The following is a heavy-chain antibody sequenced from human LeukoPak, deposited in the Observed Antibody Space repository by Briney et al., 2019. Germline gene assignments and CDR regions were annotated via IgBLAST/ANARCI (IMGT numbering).Heavy chain of an antibody. Sequence: SETLSLTCTVSGGSISSGSYYWSWIRQPAGKGLEWIGRIYTSGGTNYNPSLKSRVTMSVDTSKNQFSLKLSSVTAADTAVYYCAREYYDYVWGSYRYSWFDPWGQGTLVTVSS. D-gene: IGHD3-16*02. V-gene: IGHV4-61*02. J-gene: IGHJ5*02. CDR2: IYTSGGT. CDR1: GGSISSGSYY. CDR3: AREYYDYVWGSYRYSWFDP.